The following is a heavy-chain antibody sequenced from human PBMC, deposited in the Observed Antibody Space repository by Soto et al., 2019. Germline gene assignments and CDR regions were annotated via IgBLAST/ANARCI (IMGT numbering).Heavy chain of an antibody. V-gene: IGHV1-69*04. CDR2: IIPILGIA. CDR3: ARDRAYKCFDL. Sequence: SVKVSCKASGGTFSSYTISWVRQAPGQGLEWMGRIIPILGIANYAQKFQGRVTITADKSTSTAYMELSSLRVDDTAIYYCARDRAYKCFDLWGQGTLVTVSS. CDR1: GGTFSSYT. J-gene: IGHJ5*02.